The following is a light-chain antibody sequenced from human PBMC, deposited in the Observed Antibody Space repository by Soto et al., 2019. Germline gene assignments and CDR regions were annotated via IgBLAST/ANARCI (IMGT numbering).Light chain of an antibody. J-gene: IGKJ1*01. Sequence: EVVLTQSPGTLSLCPGERATLSCRASQSLTNNYFAWYQQKPGRAPRLLIYGASSGATGIPDRFSGSWSGTDFTLTISRLEPEHLAVYYCQQYGSSPGTFGQGTKVDI. CDR3: QQYGSSPGT. V-gene: IGKV3-20*01. CDR2: GAS. CDR1: QSLTNNY.